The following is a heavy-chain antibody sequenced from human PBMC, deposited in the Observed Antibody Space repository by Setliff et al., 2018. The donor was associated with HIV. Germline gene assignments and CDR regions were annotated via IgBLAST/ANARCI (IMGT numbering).Heavy chain of an antibody. D-gene: IGHD1-1*01. V-gene: IGHV1-69*10. CDR2: IIPMLGIT. CDR1: GGTFSSYA. CDR3: ATRGRDLGFDY. J-gene: IGHJ4*02. Sequence: SVKVSCKAYGGTFSSYAITWVRQAPGQGLECMGGIIPMLGITNYAQRFQGRLTITADEYTGTAYMELSSPRSEDTAVYYCATRGRDLGFDYWGQGTLVTVSS.